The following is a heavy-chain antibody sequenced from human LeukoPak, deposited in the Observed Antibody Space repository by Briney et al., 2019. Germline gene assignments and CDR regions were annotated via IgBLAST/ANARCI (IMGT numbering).Heavy chain of an antibody. CDR2: ISPTGEGT. J-gene: IGHJ4*02. V-gene: IGHV3-23*01. CDR3: ARDAGGAWPFDY. CDR1: GFAFSNTG. D-gene: IGHD4-17*01. Sequence: PGGSLRLSCAASGFAFSNTGMTWVRQAPGRGLEWVSTISPTGEGTHYEDSVKGRFTISRDNSKNTLSLEMNSLRADDTATYYCARDAGGAWPFDYWGQGTRVIVSS.